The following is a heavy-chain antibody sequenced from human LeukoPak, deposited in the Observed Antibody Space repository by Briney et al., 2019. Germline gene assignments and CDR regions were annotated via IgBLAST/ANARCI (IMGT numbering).Heavy chain of an antibody. J-gene: IGHJ3*02. CDR2: IYPGDSDT. Sequence: GESLKISCKGSGYSFTSYWIGWVRQMPGKGLEWMGIIYPGDSDTRYSPAFQGQVTISADKSISTAYLQWSSLKASDTAMYYCARPSPVTYDAFDIWGQGTMVTVSS. D-gene: IGHD2-21*02. CDR1: GYSFTSYW. CDR3: ARPSPVTYDAFDI. V-gene: IGHV5-51*01.